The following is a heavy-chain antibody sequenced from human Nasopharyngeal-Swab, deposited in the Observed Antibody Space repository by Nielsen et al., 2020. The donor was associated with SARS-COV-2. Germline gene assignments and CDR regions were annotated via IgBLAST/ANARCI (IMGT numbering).Heavy chain of an antibody. D-gene: IGHD3-16*01. Sequence: GESLKISCAASGFTFSSYDMEWVRQAPGKGLECVSPISSSSEYIYYADSLRGRFTISRDNGKNALYLQMNSLRAEDTAVYYCARDVGRLIRNAHMDVWGKGTTVTVAS. J-gene: IGHJ6*03. CDR1: GFTFSSYD. CDR3: ARDVGRLIRNAHMDV. CDR2: ISSSSEYI. V-gene: IGHV3-21*01.